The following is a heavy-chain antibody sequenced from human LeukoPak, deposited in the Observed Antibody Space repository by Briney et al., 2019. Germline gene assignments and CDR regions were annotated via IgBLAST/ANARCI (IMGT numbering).Heavy chain of an antibody. CDR2: ISNDGNKK. D-gene: IGHD2-8*02. V-gene: IGHV3-30*18. CDR3: AKEGWDKSYWYGRIDY. Sequence: GGSLRLFCAATGFTFSTYGMHWVCQAPGKGLEWVAAISNDGNKKYYADSVKGRFTISRDNPKNTLFLQMNSLRAEDTAVYYCAKEGWDKSYWYGRIDYWGQGTLVTVSS. J-gene: IGHJ4*02. CDR1: GFTFSTYG.